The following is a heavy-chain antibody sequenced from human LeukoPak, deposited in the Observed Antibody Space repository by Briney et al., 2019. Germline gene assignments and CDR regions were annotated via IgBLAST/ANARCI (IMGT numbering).Heavy chain of an antibody. V-gene: IGHV3-7*01. CDR2: INQDGSEK. CDR3: ARDGFVGAADY. D-gene: IGHD6-13*01. Sequence: GGSLRLSCAASEFTFSGYWMNWVRQAPGKGPEWVANINQDGSEKHYVDSVKDRFTISRDNAKNSLFPQMNSLRVEDTAVFYCARDGFVGAADYWGQGTLVTVSS. J-gene: IGHJ4*02. CDR1: EFTFSGYW.